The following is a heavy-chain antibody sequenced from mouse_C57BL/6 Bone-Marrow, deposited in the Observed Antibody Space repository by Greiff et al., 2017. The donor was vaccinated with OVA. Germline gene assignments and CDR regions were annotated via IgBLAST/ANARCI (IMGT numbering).Heavy chain of an antibody. CDR2: IDPETGGT. Sequence: VQLQQSGAELVRPGASVTLSCKASGYTFTDSEMHWVKQTPVHGLEWIGAIDPETGGTDYYQNFKGKAILTAAKSSSTAYMERSILTSEDAAVYYCTRGYSNYYAMDYWGQGTTVTVSS. D-gene: IGHD2-5*01. CDR3: TRGYSNYYAMDY. J-gene: IGHJ4*01. V-gene: IGHV1-15*01. CDR1: GYTFTDSE.